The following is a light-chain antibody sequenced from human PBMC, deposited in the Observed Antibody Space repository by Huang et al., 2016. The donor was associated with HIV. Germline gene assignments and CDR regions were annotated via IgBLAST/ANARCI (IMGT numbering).Light chain of an antibody. CDR1: QSVSSSY. V-gene: IGKV3-20*01. Sequence: EIVLTQSPGTLSLSPGERATLSCRASQSVSSSYLAGYQQKPGQAPRLLIYGASSRATGNPDRCSGSGSGTDVTLTISRLEPEDFAVYYCQQYGSSPMYTFGQGTKLEIK. CDR3: QQYGSSPMYT. J-gene: IGKJ2*01. CDR2: GAS.